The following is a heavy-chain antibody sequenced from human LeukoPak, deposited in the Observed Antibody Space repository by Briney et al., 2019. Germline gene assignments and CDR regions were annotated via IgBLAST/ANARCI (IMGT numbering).Heavy chain of an antibody. D-gene: IGHD3-22*01. V-gene: IGHV3-21*01. J-gene: IGHJ3*02. CDR1: GFTFSSYS. CDR3: AREAGRGMIVVAGDAFDI. Sequence: PGGSLRLSCAASGFTFSSYSMNWVRQAPGKGLEWVSSISSSSSYIYYADSVKGRFTISRDNAKNSLNLQMNSLRAEDTAVYYCAREAGRGMIVVAGDAFDIWGQGTMVTVSS. CDR2: ISSSSSYI.